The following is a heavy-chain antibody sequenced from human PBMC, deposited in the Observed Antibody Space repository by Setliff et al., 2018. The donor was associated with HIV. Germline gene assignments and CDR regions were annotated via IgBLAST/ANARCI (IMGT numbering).Heavy chain of an antibody. Sequence: FIDYFIHWVRQAPGQGLEWMGWISPYNGDTKILQKFRGRVTMTRDTSINTACLEFSGLRSDDTAVYYCARQLSNSLDFWGQGALVTVSS. V-gene: IGHV1-2*02. J-gene: IGHJ4*02. CDR2: ISPYNGDT. CDR1: FIDYF. CDR3: ARQLSNSLDF. D-gene: IGHD7-27*01.